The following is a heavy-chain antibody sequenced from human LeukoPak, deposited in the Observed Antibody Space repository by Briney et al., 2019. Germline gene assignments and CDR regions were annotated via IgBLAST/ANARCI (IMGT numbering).Heavy chain of an antibody. CDR2: IYYSGST. D-gene: IGHD3-10*01. V-gene: IGHV4-59*01. Sequence: SETLSLTCTVSGGSISSYYWSWIRQPPGKGLEWIGYIYYSGSTNYNPSLKSRVTISVDTSKNQFSLKLSSVTAADTAVYYCARGKKRITMVRGVPGGWFGPWGQGTLVTASS. J-gene: IGHJ5*02. CDR3: ARGKKRITMVRGVPGGWFGP. CDR1: GGSISSYY.